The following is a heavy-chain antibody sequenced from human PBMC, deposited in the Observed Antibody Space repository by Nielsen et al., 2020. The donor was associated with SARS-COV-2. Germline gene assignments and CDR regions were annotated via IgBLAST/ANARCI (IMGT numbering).Heavy chain of an antibody. J-gene: IGHJ4*02. Sequence: RQPPGKGLEWVSVIYSGGSSTYYADSVKGRFTISRDNSKNTLYLQMNSLRAEDTAVYYCAKDASRYCSGGSCYYFDYWGQGTLVTVSS. V-gene: IGHV3-23*03. CDR3: AKDASRYCSGGSCYYFDY. CDR2: IYSGGSST. D-gene: IGHD2-15*01.